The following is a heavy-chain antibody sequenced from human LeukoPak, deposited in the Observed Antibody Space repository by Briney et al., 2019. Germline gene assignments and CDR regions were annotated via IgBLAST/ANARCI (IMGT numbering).Heavy chain of an antibody. J-gene: IGHJ4*02. CDR1: GFTVSSNY. CDR3: ARAATAVGYFDY. V-gene: IGHV3-53*01. CDR2: IYSGGST. D-gene: IGHD4-23*01. Sequence: GGSLRLSCAASGFTVSSNYMSWVRQAPGKGLEWVSVIYSGGSTYYADSVKGRFTISRDNSKNTLYLQMNSLRVEDTAAYYWARAATAVGYFDYWGQGTLVTVSS.